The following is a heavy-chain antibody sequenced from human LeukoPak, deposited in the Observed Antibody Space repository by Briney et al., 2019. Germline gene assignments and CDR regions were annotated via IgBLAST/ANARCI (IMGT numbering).Heavy chain of an antibody. V-gene: IGHV1-69*13. CDR3: ARDPVTGELDY. J-gene: IGHJ4*02. Sequence: ASLKVSCKASGGTFSSYAISWVPQAAGQRLEWMGGIIPIFGTANYAQKFQGRVTITADESTSTAYMELSSLRSEDTAVYYCARDPVTGELDYWGQGTLVTVSS. CDR1: GGTFSSYA. D-gene: IGHD1-14*01. CDR2: IIPIFGTA.